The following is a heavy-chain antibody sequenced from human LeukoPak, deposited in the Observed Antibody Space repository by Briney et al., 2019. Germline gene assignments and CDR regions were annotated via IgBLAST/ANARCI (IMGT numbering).Heavy chain of an antibody. V-gene: IGHV3-30-3*01. CDR3: ARSLLELPDY. D-gene: IGHD1-7*01. CDR2: ISYDGSNK. J-gene: IGHJ4*02. CDR1: GFTFSSYA. Sequence: PGRSLRLSCAASGFTFSSYAMHWVRQAPGKGLEWVAVISYDGSNKCYADSVKGRFTISIDNSKNTLYLQMNSLRAEDTAVYYCARSLLELPDYWGQGTLVTVSS.